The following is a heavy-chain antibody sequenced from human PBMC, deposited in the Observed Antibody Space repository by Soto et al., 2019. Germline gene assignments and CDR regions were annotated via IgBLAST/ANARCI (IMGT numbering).Heavy chain of an antibody. CDR3: ARATGGGEYSGYDLAK. CDR2: ISAYNGNT. D-gene: IGHD5-12*01. CDR1: GYTFTSYG. J-gene: IGHJ3*01. Sequence: ASVKVSCKASGYTFTSYGISWVRQAPGQGLEWMGWISAYNGNTNYAQKLQGRVTMTTDTSTSTAYMELRSLRSDDTAVYYCARATGGGEYSGYDLAKWGQGTMVTVSS. V-gene: IGHV1-18*01.